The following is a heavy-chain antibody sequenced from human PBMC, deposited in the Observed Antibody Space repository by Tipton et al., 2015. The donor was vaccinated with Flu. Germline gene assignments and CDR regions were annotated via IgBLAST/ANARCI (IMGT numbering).Heavy chain of an antibody. CDR3: ASRRGGDYPYFDY. CDR2: IYSGGST. J-gene: IGHJ4*02. V-gene: IGHV3-53*01. CDR1: GFSVSSNY. Sequence: GSLRLSCAASGFSVSSNYMSWVRQAPGKGLEWVSVIYSGGSTYYADPVKGRFTISRDNSKLYLQMNSLRAEDTAVYYCASRRGGDYPYFDYWGQGTLVTVSS. D-gene: IGHD4-17*01.